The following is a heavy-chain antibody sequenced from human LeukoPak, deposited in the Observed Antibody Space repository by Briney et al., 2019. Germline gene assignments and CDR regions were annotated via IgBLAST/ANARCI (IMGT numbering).Heavy chain of an antibody. CDR1: GYTFTGDY. CDR3: ARNYDSSGYYRRGSAFDI. Sequence: ASVKVSCKASGYTFTGDYMHWVRQAPGQGLEWMGWINPNSGGTNYAQKFQGRVTMTRDTSIRTAYMELSRLRSDDTAVYYCARNYDSSGYYRRGSAFDIWGQGTMVTVSS. D-gene: IGHD3-22*01. J-gene: IGHJ3*02. CDR2: INPNSGGT. V-gene: IGHV1-2*02.